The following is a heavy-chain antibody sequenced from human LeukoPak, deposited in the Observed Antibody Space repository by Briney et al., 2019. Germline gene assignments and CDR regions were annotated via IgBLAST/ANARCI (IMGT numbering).Heavy chain of an antibody. CDR3: AKDTAMVQYYFDY. CDR1: GFTFSSYA. D-gene: IGHD5-18*01. Sequence: GGSLRLSCAASGFTFSSYAMSWVRQAPGKGLEWVSAISGSGGSTYYADSVKGRFTFSRDNSKNTLYLQMNSLRAEDTAVYYCAKDTAMVQYYFDYWGQGTLVTVSS. J-gene: IGHJ4*02. V-gene: IGHV3-23*01. CDR2: ISGSGGST.